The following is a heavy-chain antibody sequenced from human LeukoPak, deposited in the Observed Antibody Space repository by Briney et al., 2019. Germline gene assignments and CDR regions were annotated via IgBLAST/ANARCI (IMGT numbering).Heavy chain of an antibody. CDR3: AKEKGSGSGWYFDY. D-gene: IGHD6-19*01. J-gene: IGHJ4*02. CDR1: EFTVSSNY. CDR2: ISGRGDRI. V-gene: IGHV3-23*01. Sequence: PGGSLRLSCAASEFTVSSNYMNWVRQAPGKGLEWVSVISGRGDRIYYADSVKGRFTISRDNSKNTLYLQMNSLRAEDTAVYYCAKEKGSGSGWYFDYWGQGTLVTVSS.